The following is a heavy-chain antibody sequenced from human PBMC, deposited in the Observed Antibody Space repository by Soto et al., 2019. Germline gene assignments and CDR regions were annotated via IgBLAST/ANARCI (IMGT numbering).Heavy chain of an antibody. Sequence: PGGSLRLSCAAFGFTFSSYSMNWVRQAPGKGLEWVSSISSSSSYIYYADSVKGRLTISRDNAKNSMYLQMNSLRAEDTATYYCAKARCTGNSCYVPDYWGHGSLVTVSS. CDR3: AKARCTGNSCYVPDY. J-gene: IGHJ4*01. CDR1: GFTFSSYS. CDR2: ISSSSSYI. V-gene: IGHV3-21*04. D-gene: IGHD2-8*02.